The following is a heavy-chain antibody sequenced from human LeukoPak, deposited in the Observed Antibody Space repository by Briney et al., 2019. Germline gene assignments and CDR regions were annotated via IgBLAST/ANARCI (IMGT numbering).Heavy chain of an antibody. Sequence: GGSLRLSCAASRFTFDDYAMHWVRQAPGKGLEWVSGISWNSGSIGYADSVKGRFTISRDNAKNSLYLQMNSLRAEDTALYYCAKDMGYSSSWQDYWGQGTLVTVSS. CDR1: RFTFDDYA. D-gene: IGHD6-13*01. V-gene: IGHV3-9*01. J-gene: IGHJ4*02. CDR3: AKDMGYSSSWQDY. CDR2: ISWNSGSI.